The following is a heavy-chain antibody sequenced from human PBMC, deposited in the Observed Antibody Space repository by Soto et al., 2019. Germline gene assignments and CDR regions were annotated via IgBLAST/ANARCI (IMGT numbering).Heavy chain of an antibody. V-gene: IGHV1-69*01. CDR1: GGTFSSYA. CDR2: IIPIFGTA. Sequence: QVQLVQSGAEVKKPGSSVKVSCKASGGTFSSYAISWVRQAPGQGLEWMGGIIPIFGTANYAQKFQGRVTITADESTSTAYMELSSLRSEDTAVYYCARDLAGYNWINDAFDIWGQGTMVTVSS. CDR3: ARDLAGYNWINDAFDI. J-gene: IGHJ3*02. D-gene: IGHD1-20*01.